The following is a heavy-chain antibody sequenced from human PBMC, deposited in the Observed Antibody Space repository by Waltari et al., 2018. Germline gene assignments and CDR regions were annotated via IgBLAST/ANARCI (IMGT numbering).Heavy chain of an antibody. V-gene: IGHV3-7*04. CDR1: GFTFSNYW. Sequence: EVQLVESGGGLVQPGGSLRLSCAASGFTFSNYWMTWVRQAPGKGLEWVAGINQDGTEKYHLDSVKGRFTISRDNAKNSLYLQMNSLRAEDTAVYYCARDPTRRFDCWGQGTLVTVSS. CDR3: ARDPTRRFDC. CDR2: INQDGTEK. J-gene: IGHJ4*02.